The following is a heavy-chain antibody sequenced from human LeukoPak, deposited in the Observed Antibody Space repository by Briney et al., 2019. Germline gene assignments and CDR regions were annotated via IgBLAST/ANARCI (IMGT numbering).Heavy chain of an antibody. CDR1: GGSISSYY. CDR2: IYYSGST. Sequence: SETLSLTCTVSGGSISSYYWSWIRQPPGKGLEWIGYIYYSGSTNYNPSLKSRVTISVDTSKNQFSLKLSSVTAADTAVYYCARGEGSSWPYYYYYYMDVWGKGTTVTISS. J-gene: IGHJ6*03. D-gene: IGHD6-13*01. V-gene: IGHV4-59*01. CDR3: ARGEGSSWPYYYYYYMDV.